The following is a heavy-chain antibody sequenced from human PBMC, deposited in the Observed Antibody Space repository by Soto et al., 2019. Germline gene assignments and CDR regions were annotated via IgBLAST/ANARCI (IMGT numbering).Heavy chain of an antibody. Sequence: GVSLRLSCAASGFTFSNSWMNWVRQAPGKGLEWVGRIKSKTDGGTTDYAAPVKGRFTISRDDSKNTLYLQMNSLKTEDTAVYYCTTEGVNLGYCSSTSCDDAFDIWGQGTMVTVSS. CDR2: IKSKTDGGTT. V-gene: IGHV3-15*07. J-gene: IGHJ3*02. CDR1: GFTFSNSW. CDR3: TTEGVNLGYCSSTSCDDAFDI. D-gene: IGHD2-2*01.